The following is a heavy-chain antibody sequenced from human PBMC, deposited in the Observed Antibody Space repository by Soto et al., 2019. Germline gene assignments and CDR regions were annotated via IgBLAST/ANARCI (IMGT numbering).Heavy chain of an antibody. V-gene: IGHV3-23*01. CDR2: ISGGGGGT. CDR1: GFTFSIYP. CDR3: AKGSQTNRPYYFDY. Sequence: GGSLRLSCAASGFTFSIYPMSWVRQAPGKGLEWILAISGGGGGTYYADSVKGRFTISRDNSKNTLFLQMNSLGADDTAVYYCAKGSQTNRPYYFDYWGQGALVTVSS. J-gene: IGHJ4*02.